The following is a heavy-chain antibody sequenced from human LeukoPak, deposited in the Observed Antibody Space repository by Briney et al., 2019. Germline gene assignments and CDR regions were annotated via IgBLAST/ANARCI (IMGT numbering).Heavy chain of an antibody. CDR3: ARGSSGWSAGYYYGMDV. CDR2: ISGSGGST. CDR1: GFTFSSYA. J-gene: IGHJ6*02. V-gene: IGHV3-23*01. Sequence: GGSLRLSCAASGFTFSSYAMSWVRQAPGKGLEWVSAISGSGGSTYYADSVKGRFTISRDNSKNTLYLQMNSLRAEDTAVYYCARGSSGWSAGYYYGMDVWGQGTTVTVSS. D-gene: IGHD6-19*01.